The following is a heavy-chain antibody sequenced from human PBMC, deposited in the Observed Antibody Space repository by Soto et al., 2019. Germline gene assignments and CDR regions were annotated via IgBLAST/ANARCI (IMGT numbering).Heavy chain of an antibody. CDR2: INAGNGNT. V-gene: IGHV1-3*05. Sequence: QVQLVQSGAEEKKPGASVKVSCKASGYTFTSYAMHWVRQAPGQRLEWMGWINAGNGNTKYSQKFQGRVTITRDTSASTAYMELSSLRSDDTAVYYCARGITRPTPLDYWGQGTLVTVSS. CDR1: GYTFTSYA. CDR3: ARGITRPTPLDY. D-gene: IGHD1-20*01. J-gene: IGHJ4*02.